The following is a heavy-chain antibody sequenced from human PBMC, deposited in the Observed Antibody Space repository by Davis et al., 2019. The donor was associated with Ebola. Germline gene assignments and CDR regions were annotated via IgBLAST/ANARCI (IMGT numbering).Heavy chain of an antibody. D-gene: IGHD3-22*01. CDR3: ARGRTEFTMIVVGDDAFDI. J-gene: IGHJ3*02. V-gene: IGHV1-46*01. Sequence: ASVKVSCKASGYTFTSYYMHWVRQAPGQGLEWMGIINPSGGSTSYAQKFQGRVTMTRDTSTSTVYMELSSLRSEDTAVYYCARGRTEFTMIVVGDDAFDIWGQGTMVTVSS. CDR2: INPSGGST. CDR1: GYTFTSYY.